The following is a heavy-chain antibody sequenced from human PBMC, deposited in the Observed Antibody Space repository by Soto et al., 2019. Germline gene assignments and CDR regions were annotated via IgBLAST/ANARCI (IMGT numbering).Heavy chain of an antibody. CDR2: INHSGST. D-gene: IGHD3-10*01. CDR1: GGSFSGYY. Sequence: KPSETLSLTCAVYGGSFSGYYWSWIRQPPGKGLEWIGEINHSGSTNYNPSLKSRVTISVDTSKNQFSLKLSSVTAADTAVYYCARVRGWPEGYFDYWGQGTLVTVSS. CDR3: ARVRGWPEGYFDY. V-gene: IGHV4-34*01. J-gene: IGHJ4*02.